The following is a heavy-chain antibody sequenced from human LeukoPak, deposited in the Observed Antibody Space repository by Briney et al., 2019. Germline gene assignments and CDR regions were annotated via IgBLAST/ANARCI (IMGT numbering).Heavy chain of an antibody. J-gene: IGHJ4*02. CDR1: ARSISSYY. V-gene: IGHV4-59*08. D-gene: IGHD5-18*01. Sequence: SQSLSLTCTLAARSISSYYWGCIRQPPRNGLGWIGSTYYSVTTNYNPSLKSRVTISVDTPTTQFSLKLSSVTAADTAWYSWAGSPLTAYSYGYSIDYWGQGTLVTVSS. CDR2: TYYSVTT. CDR3: AGSPLTAYSYGYSIDY.